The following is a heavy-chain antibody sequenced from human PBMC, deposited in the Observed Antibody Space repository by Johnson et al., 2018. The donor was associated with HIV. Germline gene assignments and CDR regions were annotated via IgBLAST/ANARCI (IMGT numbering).Heavy chain of an antibody. CDR2: IYSGGST. V-gene: IGHV3-53*01. J-gene: IGHJ3*02. CDR1: GFTVSSNY. D-gene: IGHD3-22*01. CDR3: TTVAGYYDSSGYYYPDAFDI. Sequence: VQLVESGGGLIQPGGSLRLSCAASGFTVSSNYMSWVRQAPGKGLEWVSVIYSGGSTYHADSVKGRFPISRDHSKNTLYLQMNSLRAEDTAVYYCTTVAGYYDSSGYYYPDAFDIWGQGTMVTVSS.